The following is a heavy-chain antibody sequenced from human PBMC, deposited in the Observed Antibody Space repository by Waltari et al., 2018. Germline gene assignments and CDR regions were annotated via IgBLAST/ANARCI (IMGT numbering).Heavy chain of an antibody. Sequence: EVQLVESGGGLVQPGGSLTLSCAASGFIFSRHWMSWVRQDPGKGPEWLANMNEDGSDIYYVDSVKGRFSISRDNAKNSLYLQMNSLRADDTAIYYCARDMGIYTNYVTYWGQGTLVTVSS. V-gene: IGHV3-7*01. CDR1: GFIFSRHW. J-gene: IGHJ4*02. CDR2: MNEDGSDI. D-gene: IGHD3-16*01. CDR3: ARDMGIYTNYVTY.